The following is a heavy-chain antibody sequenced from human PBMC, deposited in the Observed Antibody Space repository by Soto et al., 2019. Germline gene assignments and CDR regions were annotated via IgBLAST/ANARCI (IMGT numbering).Heavy chain of an antibody. CDR2: IYYSGST. CDR1: GGSISSYY. Sequence: PSETLSLTWTVSGGSISSYYWSWIRQPPGKGLEWIGYIYYSGSTNYNPSLKSRVTISVDTSKNQFSLKLSSVTAADTAVYYCARHRDTTVTFGYWGQGTLVTVSS. V-gene: IGHV4-59*08. J-gene: IGHJ4*02. CDR3: ARHRDTTVTFGY. D-gene: IGHD4-17*01.